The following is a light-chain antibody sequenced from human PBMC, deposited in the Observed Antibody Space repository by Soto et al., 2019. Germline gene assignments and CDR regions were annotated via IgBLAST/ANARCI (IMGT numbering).Light chain of an antibody. V-gene: IGLV1-40*01. Sequence: QSALTQPPSVYGAPGQRVTISCNGSSSNIGAGYDVHWYQQFPGTAPKLLIYGNSNRPSGVPDRFSGSKSGTSVSLAITGLQAEDEADYYCQSYDSSLTLYVFGTGTKVTVL. CDR1: SSNIGAGYD. CDR2: GNS. J-gene: IGLJ1*01. CDR3: QSYDSSLTLYV.